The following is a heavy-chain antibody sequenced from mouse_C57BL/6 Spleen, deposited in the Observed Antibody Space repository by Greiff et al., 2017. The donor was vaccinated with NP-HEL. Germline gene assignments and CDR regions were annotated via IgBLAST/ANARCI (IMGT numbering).Heavy chain of an antibody. J-gene: IGHJ4*01. D-gene: IGHD3-3*01. CDR2: ISYDGSN. CDR3: ARRGPSGAMDY. CDR1: GYSITSGYY. Sequence: EVQLQESGPGLVKPSQSLSLTCSVTGYSITSGYYWNWIRQFPGNKLEWMGYISYDGSNNYNPSLKNRISITRDTSKNQFFLKLNSVTTEDTATYYCARRGPSGAMDYWGQGTSVTVSS. V-gene: IGHV3-6*01.